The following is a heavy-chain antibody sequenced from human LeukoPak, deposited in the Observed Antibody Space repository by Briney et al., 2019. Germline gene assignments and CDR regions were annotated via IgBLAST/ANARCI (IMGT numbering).Heavy chain of an antibody. CDR2: IYYSGST. Sequence: SETLSLTCTVSGGSISSGGYYWSWIRQHPGKGLEWIGYIYYSGSTYYNPSLKSRVTISVDTSKNQFSLKLSSVTAADTVVYYCARTVERYYYDSSGLYYFDYWGQGTLVTVSS. CDR3: ARTVERYYYDSSGLYYFDY. V-gene: IGHV4-31*03. J-gene: IGHJ4*02. CDR1: GGSISSGGYY. D-gene: IGHD3-22*01.